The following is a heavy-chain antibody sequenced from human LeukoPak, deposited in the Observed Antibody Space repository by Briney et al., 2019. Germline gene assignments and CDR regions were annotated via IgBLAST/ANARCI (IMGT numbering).Heavy chain of an antibody. CDR3: AKQRSEVVVAATNY. J-gene: IGHJ4*02. Sequence: GGSLRLSCAASGFTFSSYAMSWVRQAPGKGLEWVSAISGSGGNTYYADSVKGRFTISRDNSQNTLFLQMNSLRAEDTAVYYCAKQRSEVVVAATNYWGQGTLVTVSS. V-gene: IGHV3-23*01. D-gene: IGHD2-15*01. CDR2: ISGSGGNT. CDR1: GFTFSSYA.